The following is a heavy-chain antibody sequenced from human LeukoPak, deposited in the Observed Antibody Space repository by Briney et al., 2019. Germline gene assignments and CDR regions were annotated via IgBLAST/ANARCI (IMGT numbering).Heavy chain of an antibody. CDR3: ARGAIVVVPAALYYFDY. J-gene: IGHJ4*02. CDR2: ISSSSSYI. D-gene: IGHD2-2*01. Sequence: PGGSLRLSCAASGFTFSSYSMNWVRQAPGKGLEWVSSISSSSSYIYYADSVKGRFTISRDNAKNSLYLQMNGLRTEDTAVYYCARGAIVVVPAALYYFDYWGQGTLVTVSS. V-gene: IGHV3-21*01. CDR1: GFTFSSYS.